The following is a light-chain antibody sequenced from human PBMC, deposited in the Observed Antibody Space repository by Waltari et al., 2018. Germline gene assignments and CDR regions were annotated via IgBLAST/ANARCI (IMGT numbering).Light chain of an antibody. CDR2: KAN. CDR1: SGSLSTTSY. CDR3: ALYMGSGIWV. J-gene: IGLJ3*02. V-gene: IGLV8-61*01. Sequence: QTVVTQEPSLSVYPGGTVTLTCALSSGSLSTTSYATWYQQTPGQAPRTLVYKANPRSSGVPDRFSGSILGNTAALTITGAQADDESDYYCALYMGSGIWVFGGGTRLTVL.